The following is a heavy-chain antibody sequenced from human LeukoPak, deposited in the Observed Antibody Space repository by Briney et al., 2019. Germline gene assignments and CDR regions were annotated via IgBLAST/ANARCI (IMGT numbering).Heavy chain of an antibody. V-gene: IGHV1-18*01. J-gene: IGHJ4*02. CDR1: GYTFTSYG. Sequence: GASVKVSCKASGYTFTSYGISWVRQAPGQGGEGMGWISAYNGNTNYAQKLQGRVTMNTDTSTRTAYRELRSLRSDDTAVYYCARSAAAGTDFDYWGQGTLVTVSS. CDR3: ARSAAAGTDFDY. D-gene: IGHD6-13*01. CDR2: ISAYNGNT.